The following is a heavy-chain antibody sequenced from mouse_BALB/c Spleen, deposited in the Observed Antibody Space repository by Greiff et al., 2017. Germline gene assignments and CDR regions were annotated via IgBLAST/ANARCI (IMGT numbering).Heavy chain of an antibody. Sequence: EVKLMESGGGLVQPGGSRKLSCAASGFTFSSFGMHWVRQAPEKGLEWVAYISSGSSTIYYADTVKGRFTISRDNPKNTLFLQMTSLRSEDTAMYYCARSNWDWDFDYWGQGTTLTVSS. J-gene: IGHJ2*01. V-gene: IGHV5-17*02. CDR1: GFTFSSFG. CDR3: ARSNWDWDFDY. D-gene: IGHD4-1*01. CDR2: ISSGSSTI.